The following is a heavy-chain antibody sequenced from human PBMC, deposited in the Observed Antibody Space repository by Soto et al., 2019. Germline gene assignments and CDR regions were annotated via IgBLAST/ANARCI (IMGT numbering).Heavy chain of an antibody. CDR3: ARGIAARRVYYYGMDV. D-gene: IGHD6-6*01. Sequence: SVKVSCKASGGTFSSYAISWVRQAPGQGLEWTGGIIPIFSTANYAQKFQGRVTITTDKSTSTAYMELSSLRSEDTAVYYCARGIAARRVYYYGMDVWGQGTTVTISS. V-gene: IGHV1-69*05. CDR1: GGTFSSYA. CDR2: IIPIFSTA. J-gene: IGHJ6*02.